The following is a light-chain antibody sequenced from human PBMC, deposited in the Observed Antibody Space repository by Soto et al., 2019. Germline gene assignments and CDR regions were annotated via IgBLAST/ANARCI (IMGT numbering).Light chain of an antibody. Sequence: EIVLTQSPGTLSVSPGERVTLSCRASQSISSSYLAWYQQRPGQAPRLLIFGASYRATGIPDRFSGSGSGTDFTLTISRLEPEDFAVYYCQQENSSPPEFTVGPGTKVDSK. J-gene: IGKJ3*01. V-gene: IGKV3-20*01. CDR2: GAS. CDR3: QQENSSPPEFT. CDR1: QSISSSY.